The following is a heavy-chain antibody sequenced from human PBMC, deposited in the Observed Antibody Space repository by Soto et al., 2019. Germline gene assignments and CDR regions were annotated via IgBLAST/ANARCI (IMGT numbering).Heavy chain of an antibody. CDR3: ASPLSSDAFDI. Sequence: ASVKVSCKASGYTFTSLDINWVRQAPGQGLEWMGWMIPNSGNTGYAQKFQGRVTMTRNTSINTAYMELSSLRSEDTAVYYCASPLSSDAFDIWGQGTMVTVSS. D-gene: IGHD3-10*01. V-gene: IGHV1-8*01. CDR1: GYTFTSLD. CDR2: MIPNSGNT. J-gene: IGHJ3*02.